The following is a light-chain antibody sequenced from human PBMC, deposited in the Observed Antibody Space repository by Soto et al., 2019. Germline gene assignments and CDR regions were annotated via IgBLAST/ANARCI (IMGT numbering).Light chain of an antibody. J-gene: IGKJ1*01. Sequence: ETVLTQSPGTLSLSPGERATLSCRASQSVTNNYLAWYQQKPGQAPRLVIYGASTRATGIPDRFSASGSRTDFTLTINRLEPEDFAVYYCQQYSESPLTFGQGTKVDIK. V-gene: IGKV3-20*01. CDR3: QQYSESPLT. CDR1: QSVTNNY. CDR2: GAS.